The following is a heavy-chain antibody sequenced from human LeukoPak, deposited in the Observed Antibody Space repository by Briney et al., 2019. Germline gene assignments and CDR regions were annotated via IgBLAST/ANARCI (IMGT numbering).Heavy chain of an antibody. J-gene: IGHJ5*02. D-gene: IGHD6-13*01. CDR2: INTNTGNP. CDR1: GYTFTSYA. CDR3: ARAGSSSWYSGSWFDP. V-gene: IGHV7-4-1*02. Sequence: ASVKVSCEASGYTFTSYAMNWVRQAPGQGLEWMGWINTNTGNPTYAQGFTGRFVFSLDTSVSTAYLQISSLKAEDTAVYYCARAGSSSWYSGSWFDPRGQGTLVTVSS.